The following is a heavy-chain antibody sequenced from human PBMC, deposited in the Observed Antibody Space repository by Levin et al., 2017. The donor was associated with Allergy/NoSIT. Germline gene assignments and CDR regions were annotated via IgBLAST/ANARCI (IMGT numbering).Heavy chain of an antibody. J-gene: IGHJ4*02. CDR2: IRGGGTAT. CDR3: AKGGGAWASTSGRFADN. D-gene: IGHD6-19*01. V-gene: IGHV3-23*01. Sequence: GESLKISCAASGFNFNSYAMNWVRQAPGKGLEWVSVIRGGGTATYYAESVKGRFTISRDNSRNTLYLQMNSLTDEDTAIYYCAKGGGAWASTSGRFADNWGQGTLVTVSS. CDR1: GFNFNSYA.